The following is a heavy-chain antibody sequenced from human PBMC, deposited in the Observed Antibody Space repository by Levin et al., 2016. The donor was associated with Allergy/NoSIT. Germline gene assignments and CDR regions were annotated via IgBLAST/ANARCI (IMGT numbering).Heavy chain of an antibody. D-gene: IGHD6-19*01. Sequence: GGSLRLSCAAGFIFTNYAMHWVRQAPGKGLEWVAFISYDGSKGYYADSVKGRFTISRDNSKNTLYLQMNSLRAEDTAVYFCARFNPNGWFALDHWGQGVLVTVSS. J-gene: IGHJ4*02. CDR3: ARFNPNGWFALDH. CDR1: GFIFTNYA. V-gene: IGHV3-30*04. CDR2: ISYDGSKG.